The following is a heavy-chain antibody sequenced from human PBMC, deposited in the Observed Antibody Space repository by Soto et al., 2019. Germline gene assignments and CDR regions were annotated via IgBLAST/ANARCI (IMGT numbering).Heavy chain of an antibody. CDR2: IYYSGST. Sequence: QLQLQESGPGLVKPSETLSLTCTVSGGSISSSSYYWGWIRQPPGKGLEWIGSIYYSGSTYYNPSLTSRVTISVDTSKNQFSLKLSSVTAADTAVYYCARLQWTTVGGDAFDIWGQGTMVTVSS. CDR1: GGSISSSSYY. CDR3: ARLQWTTVGGDAFDI. J-gene: IGHJ3*02. D-gene: IGHD3-16*01. V-gene: IGHV4-39*01.